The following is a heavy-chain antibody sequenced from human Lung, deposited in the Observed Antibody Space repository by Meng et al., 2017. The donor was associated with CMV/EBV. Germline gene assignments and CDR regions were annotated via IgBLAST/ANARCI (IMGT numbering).Heavy chain of an antibody. CDR2: IYSSRNT. CDR1: RFNVSSDY. V-gene: IGHV3-53*01. J-gene: IGHJ5*02. Sequence: DTRFNVSSDYMIWDRQARGKGLEWVSVIYSSRNTYYADSVKGRFTISRDDSENTLYLQMNNLRDDDTAVYFCARIAEEAQYNWLDPWGQGTLVTVSS. CDR3: ARIAEEAQYNWLDP. D-gene: IGHD6-13*01.